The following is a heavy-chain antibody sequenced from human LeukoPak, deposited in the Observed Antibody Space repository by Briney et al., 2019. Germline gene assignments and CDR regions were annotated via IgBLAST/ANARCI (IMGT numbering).Heavy chain of an antibody. V-gene: IGHV3-15*07. CDR3: TTDLIATTVTTWAFDY. D-gene: IGHD4-11*01. CDR1: GFTFSNAW. Sequence: GGSLRLSCAASGFTFSNAWMNWVRQAPGKGLEWVGRIKSKTDGGTTDYAAPVKGRFTISRDDSKKTLYLQMNSLKTEDTAVYYCTTDLIATTVTTWAFDYWGQGTLVTVSS. J-gene: IGHJ4*02. CDR2: IKSKTDGGTT.